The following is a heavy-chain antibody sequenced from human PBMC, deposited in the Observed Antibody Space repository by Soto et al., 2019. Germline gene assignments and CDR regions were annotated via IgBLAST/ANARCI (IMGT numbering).Heavy chain of an antibody. Sequence: PGGSLRLSCAASGFTFSNAWMNWVRQAPGKGLEWVGRIKSKTDGGTTDYAAPVKGRFTISRDDSKNTLYLQMNSLKTEDTAVYYCSTGLSNGYYNFDYWGQGTPVTVSS. CDR1: GFTFSNAW. CDR3: STGLSNGYYNFDY. D-gene: IGHD3-22*01. V-gene: IGHV3-15*07. J-gene: IGHJ4*02. CDR2: IKSKTDGGTT.